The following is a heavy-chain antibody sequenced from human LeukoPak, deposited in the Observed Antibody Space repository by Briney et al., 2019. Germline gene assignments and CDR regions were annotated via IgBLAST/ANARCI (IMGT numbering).Heavy chain of an antibody. CDR1: GFTLRSEW. Sequence: PGGSLRLSCAASGFTLRSEWMSWLRQTPEKGLEWVANIKPDGSATAYVDSVKGRFTISRDNAKNSLFLQMNSLRPEDTAVYYCAKGGLLWFGEPNGPFDYWGQGTLVTVSS. J-gene: IGHJ4*02. D-gene: IGHD3-10*01. CDR3: AKGGLLWFGEPNGPFDY. V-gene: IGHV3-7*01. CDR2: IKPDGSAT.